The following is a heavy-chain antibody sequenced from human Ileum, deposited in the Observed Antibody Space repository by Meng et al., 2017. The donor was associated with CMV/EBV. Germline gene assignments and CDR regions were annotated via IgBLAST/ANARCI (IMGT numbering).Heavy chain of an antibody. CDR2: IYSDSTT. J-gene: IGHJ4*02. CDR1: GFIINSNF. CDR3: VRDGYDDNY. Sequence: DVRLVVSGGALIPPRRALRLACAASGFIINSNFMSWVRQAPGKGLEWVSIIYSDSTTYYADSLKGRFTISRDISKNTLYLQMNSLTAEDTALYYCVRDGYDDNYWGQGTLVTVSS. D-gene: IGHD5-12*01. V-gene: IGHV3-53*01.